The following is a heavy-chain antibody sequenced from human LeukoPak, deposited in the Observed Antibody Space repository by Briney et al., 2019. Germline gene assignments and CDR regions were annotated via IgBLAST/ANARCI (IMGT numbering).Heavy chain of an antibody. CDR1: EFTFSSYW. CDR3: ARGFTIFGVVNDAFDI. J-gene: IGHJ3*02. D-gene: IGHD3-3*01. CDR2: IDSDGIST. Sequence: PGGSLRLSCAASEFTFSSYWMHWVRQAPGKGLVWVSRIDSDGISTSYADSVKGRFTISRDNAKNTLCLQMNTLRAEDTAVYYCARGFTIFGVVNDAFDIWGQGTMVTVSS. V-gene: IGHV3-74*01.